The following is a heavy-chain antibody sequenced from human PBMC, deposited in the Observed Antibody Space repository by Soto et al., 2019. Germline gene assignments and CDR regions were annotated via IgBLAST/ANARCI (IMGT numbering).Heavy chain of an antibody. CDR1: GFTFSSFG. D-gene: IGHD2-15*01. CDR3: AKDPTPNWFDP. J-gene: IGHJ5*02. V-gene: IGHV3-30*18. CDR2: ISYDGSDK. Sequence: PGGSLRLSCAASGFTFSSFGMHWVRQAPDKGLQWVAVISYDGSDKYYADSVKGRFTISRDNSKNTLYLQMNSLRAEDTAVYYCAKDPTPNWFDPWGQGTLVTVSS.